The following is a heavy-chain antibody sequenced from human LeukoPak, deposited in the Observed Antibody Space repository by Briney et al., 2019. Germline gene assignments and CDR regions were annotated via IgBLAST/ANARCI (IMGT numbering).Heavy chain of an antibody. CDR2: IFYSGST. V-gene: IGHV4-59*01. CDR1: GGSIINYY. Sequence: PSETLSLTCTVSGGSIINYYWSWIRQPPGKGLEWIGYIFYSGSTSYNPSLKSRVTISVDTSKNQFSLKLRFVTPADTAVYYCARDIPQERNYYGYNAFDIWGQGTMVTVSS. D-gene: IGHD3-10*01. CDR3: ARDIPQERNYYGYNAFDI. J-gene: IGHJ3*02.